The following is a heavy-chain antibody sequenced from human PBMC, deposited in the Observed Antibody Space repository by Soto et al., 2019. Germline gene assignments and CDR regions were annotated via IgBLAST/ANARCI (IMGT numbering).Heavy chain of an antibody. D-gene: IGHD3-16*02. J-gene: IGHJ4*02. CDR1: GFTYESYA. V-gene: IGHV3-23*01. CDR3: AISTGGFGGLFVVPSDY. CDR2: INSGGTVA. Sequence: LRLSCAASGFTYESYAMSWVRQAPGKGLEWVSGINSGGTVAHYADSVKGRFAISRDNSKNTLSLEMNSLRADDTGLYYCAISTGGFGGLFVVPSDYWGQGTLVTVSS.